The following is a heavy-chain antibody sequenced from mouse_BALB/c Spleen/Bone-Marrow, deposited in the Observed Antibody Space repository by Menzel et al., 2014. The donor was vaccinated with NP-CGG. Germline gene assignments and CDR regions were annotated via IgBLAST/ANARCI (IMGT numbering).Heavy chain of an antibody. V-gene: IGHV1-4*01. CDR3: TRRAAYYFDY. J-gene: IGHJ2*01. D-gene: IGHD3-3*01. CDR2: INPSSGFT. Sequence: QVQLQQSGAELARPGASVKMSCKASGYTSTTYPMNWVKQRPGQGLEWIAYINPSSGFTNYNQKFKDKATLTADKSSSTAYMQLSSLTSEDSAVYYCTRRAAYYFDYWGQGTALTVSS. CDR1: GYTSTTYP.